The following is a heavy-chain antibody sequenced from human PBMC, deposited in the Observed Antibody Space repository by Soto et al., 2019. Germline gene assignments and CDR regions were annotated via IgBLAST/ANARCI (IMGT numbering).Heavy chain of an antibody. CDR2: TTAILGTR. CDR3: AAGDSSDTGDH. Sequence: SVKVSCKASGDTLSHYGVSWVRQVPGKGLEWMGGTTAILGTRDYAQKFQGRMTITSDGSTTTSYMELNSLTSDDTAVYYCAAGDSSDTGDHWGQGTLVTVSS. J-gene: IGHJ4*02. V-gene: IGHV1-69*13. CDR1: GDTLSHYG. D-gene: IGHD5-18*01.